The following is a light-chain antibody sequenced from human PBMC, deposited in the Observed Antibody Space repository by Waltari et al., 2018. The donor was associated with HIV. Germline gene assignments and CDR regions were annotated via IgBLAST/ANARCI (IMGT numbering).Light chain of an antibody. CDR2: DNS. V-gene: IGLV1-51*01. CDR1: TSNLGNNY. Sequence: QSVLTQPPSVSAAPGQKVTISCSGSTSNLGNNYVSWYQRLPATAPKLPIYDNSERPSGMPDRFSGAKSGTSATLGITGLQTGDEADYYCGTWDSSLSAVVFGTGTKVTVL. CDR3: GTWDSSLSAVV. J-gene: IGLJ1*01.